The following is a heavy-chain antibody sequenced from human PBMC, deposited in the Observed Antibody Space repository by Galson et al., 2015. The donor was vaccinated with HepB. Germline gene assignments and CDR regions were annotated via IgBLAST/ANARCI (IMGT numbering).Heavy chain of an antibody. CDR2: INPNSGGT. J-gene: IGHJ4*02. V-gene: IGHV1-2*02. D-gene: IGHD6-19*01. CDR1: GYTFTGYY. CDR3: ARGKRVAAPYIPGDY. Sequence: SVKVSCKASGYTFTGYYMHWVRQAPGQGLEWMGWINPNSGGTNYAQKFQGRVTMTRDTSISTAYMELSRLRPDDTAVYYCARGKRVAAPYIPGDYWGQGTLVTVSS.